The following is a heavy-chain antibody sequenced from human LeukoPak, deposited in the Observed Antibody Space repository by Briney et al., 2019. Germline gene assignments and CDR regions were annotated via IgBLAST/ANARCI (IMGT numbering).Heavy chain of an antibody. CDR1: GFSLRSYV. J-gene: IGHJ1*01. Sequence: PGGSLRLSCAASGFSLRSYVMHWVRQAPGKGLEWVAMIWYDGDEKHYADSVAGRFSISRDNSNNTISLQMSNLRVEDTALYYCARGSYGDFAVWGQGTLVTVSP. CDR2: IWYDGDEK. D-gene: IGHD4-17*01. V-gene: IGHV3-33*01. CDR3: ARGSYGDFAV.